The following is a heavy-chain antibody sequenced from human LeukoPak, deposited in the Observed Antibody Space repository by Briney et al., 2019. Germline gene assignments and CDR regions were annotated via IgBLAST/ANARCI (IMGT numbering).Heavy chain of an antibody. D-gene: IGHD5-24*01. Sequence: GGSLRLSCAASGFTFSSYAMSWVRQAPGKGLEWVSAISGTGGTTYYADSVKGRFTISRDNSKNTLYLQMNSLRAEDTAVYYCAKGVSVYGYNGNFDYWGQGTLVTVS. V-gene: IGHV3-23*01. J-gene: IGHJ4*02. CDR3: AKGVSVYGYNGNFDY. CDR2: ISGTGGTT. CDR1: GFTFSSYA.